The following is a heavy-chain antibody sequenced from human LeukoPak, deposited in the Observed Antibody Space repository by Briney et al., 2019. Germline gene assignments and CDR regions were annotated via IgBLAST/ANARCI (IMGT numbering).Heavy chain of an antibody. CDR2: IKQDGSEK. J-gene: IGHJ4*02. CDR1: GFTFSSYW. Sequence: GGSLRLSCAASGFTFSSYWMSWVRQAPGKGLEWVADIKQDGSEKYYVDSVKGRFTISRDNAKNSLNLQMNSLRVEDTAVYYCARDRIGWFDYWGQGTLVTVSS. V-gene: IGHV3-7*01. D-gene: IGHD2-15*01. CDR3: ARDRIGWFDY.